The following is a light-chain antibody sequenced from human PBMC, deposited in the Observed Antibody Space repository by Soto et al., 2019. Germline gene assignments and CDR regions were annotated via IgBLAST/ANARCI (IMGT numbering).Light chain of an antibody. V-gene: IGLV1-47*01. Sequence: QSVLTQPPSASGTPGQRGTISCSGGISNIGSNPVYWHQHLPGTAPKLLVYRNNQRPSGVPDRFSYSKSATSAFLAISGLRSEDEADYYCAAWDARLSAYVFGTGTKVTVL. CDR2: RNN. CDR1: ISNIGSNP. J-gene: IGLJ1*01. CDR3: AAWDARLSAYV.